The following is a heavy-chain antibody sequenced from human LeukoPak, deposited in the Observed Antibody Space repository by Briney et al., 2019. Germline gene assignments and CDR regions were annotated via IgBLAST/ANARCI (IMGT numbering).Heavy chain of an antibody. V-gene: IGHV4-38-2*02. J-gene: IGHJ4*02. D-gene: IGHD2-8*01. CDR2: IYHSEDT. Sequence: PSETLSLTCTVSDYSISSGYYWGWIRQPPGKGLEWIGNIYHSEDTYYNPSLKSRVTLSVDTSKNQFSLRLSSVTAADTAVYYCARVYCTSGVCYTFQYWGQGTLVTVSS. CDR1: DYSISSGYY. CDR3: ARVYCTSGVCYTFQY.